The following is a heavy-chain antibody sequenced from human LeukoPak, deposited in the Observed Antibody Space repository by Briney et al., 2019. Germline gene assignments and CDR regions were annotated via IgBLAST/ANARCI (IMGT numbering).Heavy chain of an antibody. Sequence: SVKVSCKASGGTFSSYAISWVRQAPGQGLEWMGRIIPIFGTANYAQKFQGRVTITTDESTSTAYMELSSLRSEDTAVYYCATVGYSQFFDYWGQGTLVTVSS. J-gene: IGHJ4*02. V-gene: IGHV1-69*05. CDR1: GGTFSSYA. CDR3: ATVGYSQFFDY. CDR2: IIPIFGTA. D-gene: IGHD5-18*01.